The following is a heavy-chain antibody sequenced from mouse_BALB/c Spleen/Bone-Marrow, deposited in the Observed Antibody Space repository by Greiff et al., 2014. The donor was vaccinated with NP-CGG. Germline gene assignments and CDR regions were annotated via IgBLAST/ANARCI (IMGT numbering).Heavy chain of an antibody. Sequence: LQQPGSELVRPGASVKLSCKASGYTFTSYWMHWVKQRHGQGLEWIGNIYPGSGSTNYDEKFKSKGTLTVDTSSSTAYMHLSSLTSEDSAVYYCPRSVYYRYDGACAMDYWGQGTSVTVSS. CDR2: IYPGSGST. V-gene: IGHV1S22*01. CDR1: GYTFTSYW. D-gene: IGHD2-14*01. J-gene: IGHJ4*01. CDR3: PRSVYYRYDGACAMDY.